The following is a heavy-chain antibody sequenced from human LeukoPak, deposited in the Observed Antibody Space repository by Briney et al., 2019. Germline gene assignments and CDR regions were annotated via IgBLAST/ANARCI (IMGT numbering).Heavy chain of an antibody. D-gene: IGHD6-13*01. Sequence: SETLSLTCTVSGDSISNYYWSWIRQPPGKGLEWIGYMHYSGSTKHSPSLKSRVTISVATSKNQFSLKMSSVTAADTAVYYCARAPTPTYSSSWLYFDSWGQGTLVTVSS. CDR3: ARAPTPTYSSSWLYFDS. V-gene: IGHV4-59*01. CDR2: MHYSGST. J-gene: IGHJ4*02. CDR1: GDSISNYY.